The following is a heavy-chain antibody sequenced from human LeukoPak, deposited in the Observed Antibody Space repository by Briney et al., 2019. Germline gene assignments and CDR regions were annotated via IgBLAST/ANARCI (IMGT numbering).Heavy chain of an antibody. D-gene: IGHD4/OR15-4a*01. CDR2: ISYDGSNK. CDR3: LVTCYGAIY. J-gene: IGHJ4*02. V-gene: IGHV3-30*03. Sequence: PGRSLRLSCAASGFTFCTYGMHWVRQAPGKGLEWVAVISYDGSNKYYADSVKGRFTVSRDNSKNTLYLQMDSLRADDTATYYCLVTCYGAIYWGQGTLVTVSS. CDR1: GFTFCTYG.